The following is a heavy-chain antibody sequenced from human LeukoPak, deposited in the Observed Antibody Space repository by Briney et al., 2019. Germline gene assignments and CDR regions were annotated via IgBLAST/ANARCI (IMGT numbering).Heavy chain of an antibody. CDR3: ARGPKDIVVVVAALFDY. J-gene: IGHJ4*02. V-gene: IGHV4-39*07. D-gene: IGHD2-15*01. Sequence: SETLSLTCTVSGGSISSGSYYWGWIRQPPGKGLEWIGSIYYSGSTYYNPSLKSRVTISVDTSKNQFSLKLSSVTAADTAVYYCARGPKDIVVVVAALFDYWGQGTLVTVSS. CDR1: GGSISSGSYY. CDR2: IYYSGST.